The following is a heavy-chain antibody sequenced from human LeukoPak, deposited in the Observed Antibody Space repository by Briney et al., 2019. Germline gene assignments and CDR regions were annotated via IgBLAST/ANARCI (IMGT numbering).Heavy chain of an antibody. Sequence: SETLSLTCSVSGGSISSYYWSWIRQPPGKGLEYIGYIYYSGSTNYNPSLKSRVTISVDTSKDQFSLNLTSVTAADTAVYYCARLKCTSTTCPSRYVMDVWGQGTTVTVSS. CDR3: ARLKCTSTTCPSRYVMDV. CDR1: GGSISSYY. D-gene: IGHD2-2*01. J-gene: IGHJ6*02. CDR2: IYYSGST. V-gene: IGHV4-59*01.